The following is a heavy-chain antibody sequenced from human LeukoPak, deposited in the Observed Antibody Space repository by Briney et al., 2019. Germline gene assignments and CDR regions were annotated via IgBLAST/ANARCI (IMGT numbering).Heavy chain of an antibody. CDR2: INHKGSY. D-gene: IGHD2-15*01. V-gene: IGHV4-34*01. Sequence: SETLSLTCGAFGGSFSGYYWTWLRQPPGKGLEWVGQINHKGSYHYNPAPRSRGTITVDSSKTQFSLKLTSVTAADTAVYNCARDKFCSDTGSCNIGLFDSWGEGALVTVPS. CDR1: GGSFSGYY. CDR3: ARDKFCSDTGSCNIGLFDS. J-gene: IGHJ4*02.